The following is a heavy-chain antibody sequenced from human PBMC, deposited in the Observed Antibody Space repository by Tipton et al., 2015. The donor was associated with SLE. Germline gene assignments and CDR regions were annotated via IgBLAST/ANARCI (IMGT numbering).Heavy chain of an antibody. V-gene: IGHV1-46*01. D-gene: IGHD2-8*01. CDR3: AREAPNTCYFDS. Sequence: QLVQSGPEVKKPGASVKVSCKSSGYTFTAYYMHWVRQAPGQGLEWMGIINPGGSGTNYAQKFQGRVTMAMDTSTTTVYMELNSLRSDDTAVYYCAREAPNTCYFDSWGQGTLVTVSS. CDR2: INPGGSGT. CDR1: GYTFTAYY. J-gene: IGHJ4*02.